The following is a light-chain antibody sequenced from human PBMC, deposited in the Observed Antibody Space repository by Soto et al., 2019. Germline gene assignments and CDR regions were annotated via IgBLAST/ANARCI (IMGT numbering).Light chain of an antibody. CDR2: DSF. J-gene: IGKJ1*01. CDR3: QQYNNWPRT. V-gene: IGKV3-15*01. CDR1: QSLRSN. Sequence: EIVMTQSPATLSVSPGERPTLSSRASQSLRSNIAWYQQKPGQAPRLLIYDSFTRATGIPARFSGSGSGTEFTLTISSLQSEDFAVYYCQQYNNWPRTFGQGTKVDIK.